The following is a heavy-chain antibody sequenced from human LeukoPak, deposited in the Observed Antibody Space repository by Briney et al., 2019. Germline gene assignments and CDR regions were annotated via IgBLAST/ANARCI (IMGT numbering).Heavy chain of an antibody. D-gene: IGHD2-15*01. Sequence: SXXLSLTCTVSGGSISSGDYYWSWIRQPPGKGLEWIGYIYYSGSTYDNPSIKSRITITVDTTKNKFSMKLRDVTAADTAVYYCARDVRGYCSGGSCYHYYYYYMDVWGKGTTVTVSS. V-gene: IGHV4-30-4*08. CDR3: ARDVRGYCSGGSCYHYYYYYMDV. CDR1: GGSISSGDYY. J-gene: IGHJ6*03. CDR2: IYYSGST.